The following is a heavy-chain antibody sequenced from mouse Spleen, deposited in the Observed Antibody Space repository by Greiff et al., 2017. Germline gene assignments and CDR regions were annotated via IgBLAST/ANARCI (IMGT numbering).Heavy chain of an antibody. CDR2: INYDGSST. CDR1: GFTFSNYY. CDR3: ARDGGTVGYAMDY. J-gene: IGHJ4*01. V-gene: IGHV5-16*01. Sequence: EVKLMESEGGLVQPGSSMKLSCTASGFTFSNYYMAWVRQVPEKGLEWVANINYDGSSTYYLDSLKSRFIISRDNAKNILYLQMSSLKSEDTATYYCARDGGTVGYAMDYWGQGTSVTVSS. D-gene: IGHD1-1*01.